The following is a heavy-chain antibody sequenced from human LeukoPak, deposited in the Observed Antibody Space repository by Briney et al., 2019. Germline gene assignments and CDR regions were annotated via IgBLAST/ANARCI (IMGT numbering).Heavy chain of an antibody. CDR3: ATKYYYDSSGYAFDP. CDR2: INHSGST. J-gene: IGHJ5*02. V-gene: IGHV4-34*01. Sequence: SETLSLTCAVYGGSFSGYYWSWIRQPPGKGLEWIGEINHSGSTNYNPSLKSRVTISVDTSKNQFSLKLSSVTAADTAVYYCATKYYYDSSGYAFDPWGQGTLVTVSS. D-gene: IGHD3-22*01. CDR1: GGSFSGYY.